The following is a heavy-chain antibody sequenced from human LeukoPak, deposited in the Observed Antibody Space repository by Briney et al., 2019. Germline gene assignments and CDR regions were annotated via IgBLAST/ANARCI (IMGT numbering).Heavy chain of an antibody. J-gene: IGHJ4*02. V-gene: IGHV4-59*01. CDR1: GDSISSYY. Sequence: SETLSLTCTVSGDSISSYYWSWIRQPPGKGLEWIGYIYYSGSTNYNPSLKSRVTISVDTSKNQFSLKLSSVTAADTAVYYCARDAEYFDYWGQGTLVTVSS. CDR2: IYYSGST. CDR3: ARDAEYFDY.